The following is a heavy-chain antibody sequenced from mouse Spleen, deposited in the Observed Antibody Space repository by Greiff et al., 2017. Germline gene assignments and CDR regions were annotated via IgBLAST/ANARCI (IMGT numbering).Heavy chain of an antibody. CDR2: ISPRDGST. Sequence: VQLQQSDAELVKLGASVMISCKVSGYTFTDHTIHWMKQRPEQGLEWIGYISPRDGSTKYNEKFKAKATLTADKSSSTAYMQLNSLTSVDSAVYFCARSDEETEPATTATGGFAYWGQGTLVTVSA. J-gene: IGHJ3*01. V-gene: IGHV1-78*01. CDR1: GYTFTDHT. CDR3: ARSDEETEPATTATGGFAY. D-gene: IGHD1-2*01.